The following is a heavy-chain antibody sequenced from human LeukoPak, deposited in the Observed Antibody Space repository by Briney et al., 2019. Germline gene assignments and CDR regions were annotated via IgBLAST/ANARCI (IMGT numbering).Heavy chain of an antibody. V-gene: IGHV3-30-3*01. CDR1: GFTFSSYA. CDR2: ISYDGTNK. J-gene: IGHJ5*02. D-gene: IGHD4-17*01. Sequence: QPGGSLRLSCAASGFTFSSYAMHWVRQAPGKGLEWVAVISYDGTNKYYADSVKGRFTISRDNPKNTLYLQMNSLRGEDTAVYYCARSDYGDYVAWGQGTLVTVSP. CDR3: ARSDYGDYVA.